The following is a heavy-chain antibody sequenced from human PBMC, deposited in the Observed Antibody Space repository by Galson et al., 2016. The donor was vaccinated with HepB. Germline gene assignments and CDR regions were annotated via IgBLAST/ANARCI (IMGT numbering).Heavy chain of an antibody. J-gene: IGHJ4*02. CDR2: IDHYGRT. CDR3: ARHFSGWTDYFDP. D-gene: IGHD6-19*01. Sequence: LSLTCAVYGGSFSNYYWTWIRQPPGKGLEWIGEIDHYGRTNYNPSLKSRVTISLHASENQFSLQLNSVTAADTAVYYCARHFSGWTDYFDPWGQGTLVSVSS. CDR1: GGSFSNYY. V-gene: IGHV4-34*01.